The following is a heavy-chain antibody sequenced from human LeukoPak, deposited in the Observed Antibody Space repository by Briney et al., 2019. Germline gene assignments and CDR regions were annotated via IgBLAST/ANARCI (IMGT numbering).Heavy chain of an antibody. V-gene: IGHV3-23*01. D-gene: IGHD6-6*01. CDR2: ISGSGGGT. CDR3: AKVIAARPSTYYFDY. Sequence: PGGSLRLSCAASGFTFSSYAMSWVRQAPGKGLEWVSAISGSGGGTYYADSVKGRFTISRDNSKNTLYLQMNSLRAEDTAVYYCAKVIAARPSTYYFDYWGQGTLVTVSS. J-gene: IGHJ4*02. CDR1: GFTFSSYA.